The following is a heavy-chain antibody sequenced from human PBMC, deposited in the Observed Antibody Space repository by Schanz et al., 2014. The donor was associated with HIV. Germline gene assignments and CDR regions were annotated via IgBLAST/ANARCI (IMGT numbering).Heavy chain of an antibody. Sequence: QVLLHQWGAGLLKPSETLSLTCAVYGGSFRGFYWNWIRQAPGKGLEWIGEINHSGNTYKKPSLKSRVPISVDTSKNQFSLKLVSVTAADTAVYYCARDNDPYYYDNSGYYDRLFDYWGQGTLVTVSS. CDR3: ARDNDPYYYDNSGYYDRLFDY. CDR2: INHSGNT. J-gene: IGHJ4*02. D-gene: IGHD3-22*01. CDR1: GGSFRGFY. V-gene: IGHV4-34*01.